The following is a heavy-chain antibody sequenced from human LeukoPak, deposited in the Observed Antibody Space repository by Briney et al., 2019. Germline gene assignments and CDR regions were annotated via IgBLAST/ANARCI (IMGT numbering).Heavy chain of an antibody. J-gene: IGHJ4*02. CDR1: GFTFSSYG. CDR2: IWYDGGNK. V-gene: IGHV3-33*01. Sequence: GGSLRLSCAASGFTFSSYGMHWVRQAPGKGLEWVAVIWYDGGNKYYADSVKGRFTISRDNSKNTLYLQMNSLRAEDTAVYYCARGGGLWYYFDYWGQGTLVTVSS. D-gene: IGHD4/OR15-4a*01. CDR3: ARGGGLWYYFDY.